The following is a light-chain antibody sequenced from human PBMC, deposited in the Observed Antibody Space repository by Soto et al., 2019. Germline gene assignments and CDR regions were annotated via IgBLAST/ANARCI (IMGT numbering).Light chain of an antibody. Sequence: EIVLTQSPATLSLSPGERATLSCRASQSFSSYLAWYQQKPGQAPRLLIYDASNRATGIPARFSGSGSGTDFTLTISSLEPEDFAVYYCQQRSNWLGTFGHGTKLEIK. CDR3: QQRSNWLGT. J-gene: IGKJ2*01. CDR1: QSFSSY. CDR2: DAS. V-gene: IGKV3-11*01.